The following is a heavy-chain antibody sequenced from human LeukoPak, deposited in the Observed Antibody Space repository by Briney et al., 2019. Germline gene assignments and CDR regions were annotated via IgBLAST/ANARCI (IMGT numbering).Heavy chain of an antibody. CDR2: INPNSGGT. Sequence: GASVKVSCKASGYTFTGYYMHWVRQAPGQELEWMGRINPNSGGTNYAQKFQGRVTMTRDTSISTAYMELSRLRSDDTAVYYCAVVDPTGKFDYWGQGTLVTVSS. J-gene: IGHJ4*02. D-gene: IGHD1-14*01. CDR1: GYTFTGYY. CDR3: AVVDPTGKFDY. V-gene: IGHV1-2*06.